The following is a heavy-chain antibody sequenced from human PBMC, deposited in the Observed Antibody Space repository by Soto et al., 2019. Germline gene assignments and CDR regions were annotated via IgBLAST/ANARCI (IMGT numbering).Heavy chain of an antibody. CDR2: IHHSGKT. Sequence: KPSETLSLTCAVSGDSISSSNWWSWVRQPPGKGLEWIGKIHHSGKTNYNPSLKNRVTISLDKPKNQFSLRLSSVTAADTAVYYCAREGYNYDYEYWGQGTLVTVS. V-gene: IGHV4-4*02. CDR3: AREGYNYDYEY. J-gene: IGHJ4*02. CDR1: GDSISSSNW. D-gene: IGHD5-18*01.